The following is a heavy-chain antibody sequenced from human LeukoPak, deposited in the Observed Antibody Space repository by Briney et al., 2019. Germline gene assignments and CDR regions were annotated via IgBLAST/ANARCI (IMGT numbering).Heavy chain of an antibody. Sequence: PSETLSLTCTVSGGSISSSSYYWGWIRQPPGKGLEWIGSINYSGSTYYNPSLKSRVTISVDRSKNQFSLKLSSVTAADTAVYYCARGYCSGGSCYSSYYYSYMDVWGKGTTVTVSS. V-gene: IGHV4-39*07. CDR2: INYSGST. CDR3: ARGYCSGGSCYSSYYYSYMDV. J-gene: IGHJ6*03. D-gene: IGHD2-15*01. CDR1: GGSISSSSYY.